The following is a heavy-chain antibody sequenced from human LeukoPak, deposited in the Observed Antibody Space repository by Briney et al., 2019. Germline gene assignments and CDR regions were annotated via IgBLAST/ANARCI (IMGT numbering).Heavy chain of an antibody. D-gene: IGHD3-22*01. CDR1: GGSISSGDYY. J-gene: IGHJ4*02. Sequence: SETLSLTCTVSGGSISSGDYYWSWIRQPPGKGLEWIGYIYYSGSTYYNPSLKSRVTISVGTSENQFSLKLSSVTAADTAVYYCARDRGLTYYYDSSGYYLDWGQGTLVTVSS. CDR3: ARDRGLTYYYDSSGYYLD. V-gene: IGHV4-30-4*08. CDR2: IYYSGST.